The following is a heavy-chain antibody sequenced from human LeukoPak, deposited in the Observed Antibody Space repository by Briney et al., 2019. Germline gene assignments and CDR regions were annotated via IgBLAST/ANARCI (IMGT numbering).Heavy chain of an antibody. CDR1: GVSISSYY. J-gene: IGHJ4*02. CDR3: ARVEGNYGDYVGLDY. CDR2: IYYSGST. D-gene: IGHD4-17*01. Sequence: SETLSLTCTVSGVSISSYYWSWIRQPPGKGLEWIGYIYYSGSTNYNPSLKSRVTISVDTSKNQFSLKLSSVTAADTAVYYCARVEGNYGDYVGLDYWGQGTLVTVSS. V-gene: IGHV4-59*01.